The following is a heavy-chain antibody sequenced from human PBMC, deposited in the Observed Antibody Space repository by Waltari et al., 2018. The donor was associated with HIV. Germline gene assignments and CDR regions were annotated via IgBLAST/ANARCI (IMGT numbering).Heavy chain of an antibody. Sequence: QVQLVQSGAEVKKPGASVKVSCKASGYTFTGYYMHWVRQAPGQGLEWMGRINPNNGDTNYAQKFQGRVTMTRDTSISTAYMELSRRRSDDTAIYYCARDIGWNDMTWGQGTLVTVSS. D-gene: IGHD1-1*01. CDR3: ARDIGWNDMT. J-gene: IGHJ4*02. CDR2: INPNNGDT. V-gene: IGHV1-2*06. CDR1: GYTFTGYY.